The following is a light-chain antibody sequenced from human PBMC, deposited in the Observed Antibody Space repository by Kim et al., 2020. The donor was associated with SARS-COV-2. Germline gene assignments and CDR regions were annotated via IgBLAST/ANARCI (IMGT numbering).Light chain of an antibody. Sequence: SYELTQQPSVSVATGKTARITCGGNNIGSKSVHWYQQKPGQAPVLVIYYDSDRPSGIPERFSGSNSGNTATLTISRVEAGDEADYYCQVWDSSSDHWVFGGGTQLTVL. CDR3: QVWDSSSDHWV. J-gene: IGLJ3*02. V-gene: IGLV3-21*04. CDR1: NIGSKS. CDR2: YDS.